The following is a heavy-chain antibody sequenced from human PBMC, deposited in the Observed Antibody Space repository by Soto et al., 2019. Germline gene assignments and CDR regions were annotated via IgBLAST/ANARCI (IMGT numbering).Heavy chain of an antibody. CDR2: ISSSSSTI. J-gene: IGHJ2*01. CDR3: ARDPCCTNGGKANWYFDL. D-gene: IGHD2-8*01. V-gene: IGHV3-48*01. Sequence: PGGSLRLSCAASGFTFSSYSMNWVRQAPGKGLEWVSYISSSSSTIYYADSVKGRFTISRDNAKNSLYLQMNSLRAEDTAVYYCARDPCCTNGGKANWYFDLWGRGTLVTVSS. CDR1: GFTFSSYS.